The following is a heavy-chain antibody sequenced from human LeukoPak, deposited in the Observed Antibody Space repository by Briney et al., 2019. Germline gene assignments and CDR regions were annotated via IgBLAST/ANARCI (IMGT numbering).Heavy chain of an antibody. CDR1: GFTFSSYG. CDR3: AKGRYYYDSSGFDY. D-gene: IGHD3-22*01. J-gene: IGHJ4*02. CDR2: IRYDGSNK. V-gene: IGHV3-30*02. Sequence: PGGSLRLSCAASGFTFSSYGMHWVRQAPGKGLEWVAFIRYDGSNKYYADSVKVRFTISRDNPKNTLYLQMNSLRAEDTAVYYCAKGRYYYDSSGFDYWGQGTLVTVSS.